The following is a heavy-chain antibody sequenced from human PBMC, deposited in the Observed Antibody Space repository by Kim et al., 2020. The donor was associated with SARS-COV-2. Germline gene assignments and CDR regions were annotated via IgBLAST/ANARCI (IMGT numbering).Heavy chain of an antibody. CDR1: GFTFSSYG. Sequence: GGSLRLSCAASGFTFSSYGMHWVRQAPGKGLEWVAVIWYDGSNKYYADSVKGRFTISRDNSKNTLYLQMNSLRAEDTAVYYCARVTRSSSYKGPRATGRGYFDYWGQGTLVTVSS. J-gene: IGHJ4*02. D-gene: IGHD6-13*01. CDR3: ARVTRSSSYKGPRATGRGYFDY. CDR2: IWYDGSNK. V-gene: IGHV3-33*01.